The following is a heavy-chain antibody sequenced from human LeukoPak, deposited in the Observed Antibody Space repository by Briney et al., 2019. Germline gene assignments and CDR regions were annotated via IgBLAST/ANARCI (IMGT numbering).Heavy chain of an antibody. CDR1: GGSISSGSYY. Sequence: PSETLSLTCTVSGGSISSGSYYWSWIRQPAGKGLEWIGRIYTSGSTNYNPSLKSRVTISVDTSKNQFSLKLSSVTAADTAVYYCAATEDGSGSYYYYWGQGILVTVSS. V-gene: IGHV4-61*02. D-gene: IGHD3-10*01. CDR2: IYTSGST. J-gene: IGHJ4*02. CDR3: AATEDGSGSYYYY.